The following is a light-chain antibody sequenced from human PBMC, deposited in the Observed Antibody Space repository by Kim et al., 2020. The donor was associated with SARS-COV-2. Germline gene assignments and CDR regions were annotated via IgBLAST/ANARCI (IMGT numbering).Light chain of an antibody. Sequence: GQSATISCTGASSDVGGYNYVSWYQHHPGKAPKLMIYEVSRRPSGVPDRFSGSKSGNTASLTVSGLQAEDEADYCCSSYAGSNTVVFGTGTKVTVL. J-gene: IGLJ1*01. CDR2: EVS. V-gene: IGLV2-8*01. CDR3: SSYAGSNTVV. CDR1: SSDVGGYNY.